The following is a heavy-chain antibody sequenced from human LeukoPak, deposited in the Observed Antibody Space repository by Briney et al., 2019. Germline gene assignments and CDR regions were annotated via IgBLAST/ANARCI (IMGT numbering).Heavy chain of an antibody. J-gene: IGHJ4*02. CDR3: ARAYRGDSPDY. CDR1: GGSISSYY. CDR2: IYHSGST. Sequence: SETLSLTCTVSGGSISSYYWTWIRQPPGKGLEWIGYIYHSGSTYYNPSLKSRVTISVDRSKNQFSLKLSSVTAADTAVYYCARAYRGDSPDYWGQGTLVTVSS. D-gene: IGHD2-21*02. V-gene: IGHV4-59*12.